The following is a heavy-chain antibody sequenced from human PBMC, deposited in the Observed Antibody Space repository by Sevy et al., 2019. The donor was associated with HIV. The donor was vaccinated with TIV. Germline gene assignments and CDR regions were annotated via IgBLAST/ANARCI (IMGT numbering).Heavy chain of an antibody. Sequence: ASVKVSCKASGYTFTGYYMHWVRQAPGQGLEWMGWINPNSGGTNYAQKFQGRVTMTRDTSISTAYMELSRLRSDDTAVYYCARDHPKIYCRSTSCYGHNWFDPWGQGTLVTVSS. D-gene: IGHD2-2*01. CDR3: ARDHPKIYCRSTSCYGHNWFDP. CDR2: INPNSGGT. V-gene: IGHV1-2*02. J-gene: IGHJ5*02. CDR1: GYTFTGYY.